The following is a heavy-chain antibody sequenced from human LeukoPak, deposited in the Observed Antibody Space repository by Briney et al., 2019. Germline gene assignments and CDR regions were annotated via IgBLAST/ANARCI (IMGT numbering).Heavy chain of an antibody. J-gene: IGHJ4*02. D-gene: IGHD3-22*01. CDR3: ASFPKHYYDGSGYDY. Sequence: SETLSLTCTVSGGSISSYYWSWIRQPAGKGLEWIGRIYTSGSTNYNPSLKSRVTISVGTSKNQFSLKLSSVTAADTAVYYCASFPKHYYDGSGYDYWGQGTLVTVSS. CDR1: GGSISSYY. CDR2: IYTSGST. V-gene: IGHV4-4*07.